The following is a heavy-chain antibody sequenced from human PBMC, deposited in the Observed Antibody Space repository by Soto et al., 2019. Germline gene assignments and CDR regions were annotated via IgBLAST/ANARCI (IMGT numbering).Heavy chain of an antibody. V-gene: IGHV3-30*03. D-gene: IGHD3-22*01. J-gene: IGHJ4*02. CDR1: GFTFSSYG. CDR2: VSYDGKNE. Sequence: QVQLVESGGGVVQPGRSLRLSCGGSGFTFSSYGMHWVRQAPGKGLEWVAVVSYDGKNEYYADSVKGRFTISRDNSKNTLYRQVNSLRAEDTAVYYCARGNDYDSTSFDNWGRGTLVTVSS. CDR3: ARGNDYDSTSFDN.